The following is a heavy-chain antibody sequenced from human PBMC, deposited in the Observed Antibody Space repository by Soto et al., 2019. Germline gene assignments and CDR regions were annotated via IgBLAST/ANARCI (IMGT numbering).Heavy chain of an antibody. CDR1: GGTFSSFL. CDR3: ILDCTSMSCYGYLGVDV. J-gene: IGHJ6*02. V-gene: IGHV1-69*01. CDR2: IIPVFGRA. D-gene: IGHD2-2*01. Sequence: QVHLVQSGAEVKTPGSSVKVSCKASGGTFSSFLMGWVRQAPGQGLEWMGGIIPVFGRATYAQKFQGRVSIIADESTSTVYMELSGLKSEDTAVYYCILDCTSMSCYGYLGVDVWGQGTTVTVSS.